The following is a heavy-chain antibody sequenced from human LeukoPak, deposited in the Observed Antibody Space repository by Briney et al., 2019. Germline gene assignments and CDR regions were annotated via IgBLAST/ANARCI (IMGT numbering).Heavy chain of an antibody. Sequence: PSETLSLTCAVSGYSISSGYYWGWIRQPPGKGLECIGSIYHSGSTYYNPSLKSRVTISVDTSKNQFSLRLSSVTAADTAVYSCARHYYDSSGSAYYFDYWGQGTLVTVSS. V-gene: IGHV4-38-2*01. CDR1: GYSISSGYY. D-gene: IGHD3-22*01. CDR3: ARHYYDSSGSAYYFDY. CDR2: IYHSGST. J-gene: IGHJ4*02.